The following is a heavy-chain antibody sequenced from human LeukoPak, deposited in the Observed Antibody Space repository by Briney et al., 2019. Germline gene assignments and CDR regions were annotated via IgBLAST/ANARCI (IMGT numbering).Heavy chain of an antibody. CDR2: IYHSGST. D-gene: IGHD3-16*02. J-gene: IGHJ4*02. CDR3: ATYYDYVWGSYRYHY. Sequence: SETLSLTCAVYGGSFSGYYWSWIRQPPGKGLEWIGEIYHSGSTNYNPSLESRVTISVDTSKNQFSLKLSSVTAADTAVYYCATYYDYVWGSYRYHYWGQGTLVTVSS. V-gene: IGHV4-34*01. CDR1: GGSFSGYY.